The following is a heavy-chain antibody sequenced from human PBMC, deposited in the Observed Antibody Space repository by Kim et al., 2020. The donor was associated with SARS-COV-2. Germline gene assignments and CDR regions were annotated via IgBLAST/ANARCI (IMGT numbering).Heavy chain of an antibody. D-gene: IGHD2-2*01. J-gene: IGHJ6*02. CDR1: GFTFSSYA. Sequence: GGSLRLSCAASGFTFSSYAMHWVRQAPGKGLEYVSAISSNGGSTYYANSVKGRFTISRDNSKNTLYLQMGSLRAEDMAVYYCARAYCSSTSCYSYYYYGMDVWGQGTMVTVSS. V-gene: IGHV3-64*01. CDR3: ARAYCSSTSCYSYYYYGMDV. CDR2: ISSNGGST.